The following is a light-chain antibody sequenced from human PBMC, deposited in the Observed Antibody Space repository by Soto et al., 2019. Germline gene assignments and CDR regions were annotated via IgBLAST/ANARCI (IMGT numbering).Light chain of an antibody. CDR2: DVS. CDR3: ATWDSSLNGVV. Sequence: QSVLTQPASVSGSPGQSITISCSGTSSDIGSYNHVAWYQQFPGKSPKLMIYDVSKRPSGVPDRFSGSKSGTSASLAISGLQSGDEADYYCATWDSSLNGVVFGGGTQLTVL. CDR1: SSDIGSYNH. J-gene: IGLJ2*01. V-gene: IGLV2-14*03.